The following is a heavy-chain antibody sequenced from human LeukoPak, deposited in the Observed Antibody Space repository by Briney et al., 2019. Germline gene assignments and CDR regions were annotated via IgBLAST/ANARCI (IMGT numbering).Heavy chain of an antibody. CDR2: ILSSSRYI. CDR1: GFTSSSYS. J-gene: IGHJ4*02. CDR3: ARAAGDSSGYYHESYYFDY. V-gene: IGHV3-21*01. D-gene: IGHD3-22*01. Sequence: GGSLRLSCVAYGFTSSSYSMNWVRQASRKGLEWVSSILSSSRYIYYADSVKGRFTFSINNPKNSLFLQMNSLRAESTAVYYCARAAGDSSGYYHESYYFDYWGQGTLVTVSS.